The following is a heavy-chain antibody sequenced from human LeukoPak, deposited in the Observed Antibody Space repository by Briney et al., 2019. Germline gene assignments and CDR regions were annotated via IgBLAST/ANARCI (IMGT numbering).Heavy chain of an antibody. CDR2: ISGSGGST. D-gene: IGHD5-18*01. Sequence: GGSLRLSCAASGFTFNNYVMTWVRQAPGKGLEWVSGISGSGGSTYYVDSVKGRFTISRDNSKNTVYLQMNSLRAEDTAVYYCARGGYAHYYGMDVWGQGTTVTVSS. V-gene: IGHV3-23*01. CDR1: GFTFNNYV. J-gene: IGHJ6*02. CDR3: ARGGYAHYYGMDV.